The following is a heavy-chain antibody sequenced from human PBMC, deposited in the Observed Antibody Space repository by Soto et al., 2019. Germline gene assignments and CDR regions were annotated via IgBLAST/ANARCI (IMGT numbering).Heavy chain of an antibody. J-gene: IGHJ4*02. V-gene: IGHV3-23*01. CDR1: GFTFSSYA. CDR3: AKAPTNYGLGSYYYY. Sequence: EVQLLESGGGLVQPGGSLRLSCAASGFTFSSYAMSWVRQAPGKGLEWVSASSGSGGSTYYADSVKGRFTISRDNSKNTLYLLMNSLRADDTAVYYCAKAPTNYGLGSYYYYWGQGTLVTVSS. CDR2: SSGSGGST. D-gene: IGHD3-10*01.